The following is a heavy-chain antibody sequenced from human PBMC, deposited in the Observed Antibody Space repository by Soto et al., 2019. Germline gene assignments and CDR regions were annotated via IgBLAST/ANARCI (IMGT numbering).Heavy chain of an antibody. V-gene: IGHV3-74*01. D-gene: IGHD5-18*01. Sequence: PGGSLRLSYAASGFTFSSYRMHWVRQAPGKGLVWVSRINSDGSSTSYADSVKGRFTISRDNAKNTLYLQMNSLRAEDTAVYYCARELPATGAFDIWGQGTMVTVSS. CDR1: GFTFSSYR. J-gene: IGHJ3*02. CDR3: ARELPATGAFDI. CDR2: INSDGSST.